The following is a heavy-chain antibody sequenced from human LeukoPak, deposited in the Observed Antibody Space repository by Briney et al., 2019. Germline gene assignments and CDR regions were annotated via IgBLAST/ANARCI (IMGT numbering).Heavy chain of an antibody. D-gene: IGHD3-10*01. CDR1: GFTFSSYA. V-gene: IGHV3-23*01. J-gene: IGHJ4*02. CDR3: AKDLNYYGSGSYYSGEDY. Sequence: QAGGSLRLSCAASGFTFSSYAMSWVRQAPGKGLEWVSAISGSGGSTYYADSVKGRFTISRDNSKNTLYLQMNSLRAEDTAVYYCAKDLNYYGSGSYYSGEDYWGQGTLVTVSS. CDR2: ISGSGGST.